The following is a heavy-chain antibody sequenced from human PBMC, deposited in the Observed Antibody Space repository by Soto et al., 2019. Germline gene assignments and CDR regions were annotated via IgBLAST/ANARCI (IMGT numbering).Heavy chain of an antibody. J-gene: IGHJ6*02. D-gene: IGHD4-4*01. Sequence: QVQLVQSGAEVKKPGASVKVCCKASGYTFTGYYMHWVRQAPAQGLEWMGWIIPNSGGANYAQKFQGRVTIIRDTGINTADMVLSRLRSGDTAVDYCASALQLGSFSLSFHCYYGMDVWGHGTTVNVSS. CDR1: GYTFTGYY. CDR2: IIPNSGGA. V-gene: IGHV1-2*02. CDR3: ASALQLGSFSLSFHCYYGMDV.